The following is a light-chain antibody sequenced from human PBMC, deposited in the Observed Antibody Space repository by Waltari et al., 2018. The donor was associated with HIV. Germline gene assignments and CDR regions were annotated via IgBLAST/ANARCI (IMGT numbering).Light chain of an antibody. CDR3: CAYAGSTTYVI. J-gene: IGLJ2*01. Sequence: QSALTKPASVSGSPGQSITISCTGTRSDVGGYNLVSWYQQHPGKAPKLMIYEVSKRPSGVSNRFSGSKSGNTASLTISGLQAEDEADYYCCAYAGSTTYVIFGGGTKLTVL. CDR1: RSDVGGYNL. V-gene: IGLV2-23*02. CDR2: EVS.